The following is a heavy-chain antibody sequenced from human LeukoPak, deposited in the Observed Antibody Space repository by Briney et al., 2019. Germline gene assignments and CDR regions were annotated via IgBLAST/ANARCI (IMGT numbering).Heavy chain of an antibody. Sequence: GASVKVSCKVSGYTLTELSMHWVRQAPGKGLEWMGGFDPEDGETIYAQKFQGRVTITADESTSTAYMELSSLRSEDTAVYYCARSYPPEGIAAAGTRGRYYYGMDVWGQGTTVTVPS. CDR2: FDPEDGET. CDR1: GYTLTELS. D-gene: IGHD6-13*01. CDR3: ARSYPPEGIAAAGTRGRYYYGMDV. J-gene: IGHJ6*02. V-gene: IGHV1-24*01.